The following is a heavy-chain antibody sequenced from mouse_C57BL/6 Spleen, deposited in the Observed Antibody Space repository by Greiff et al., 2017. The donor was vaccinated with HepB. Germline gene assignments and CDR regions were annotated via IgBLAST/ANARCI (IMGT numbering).Heavy chain of an antibody. CDR3: ARGGRPFAY. CDR2: ISYSGST. J-gene: IGHJ3*01. Sequence: VQLKESGPGMVKPSQSLSLTCTVTGYSITSGYDWHWIRHFPGNKLEWMGYISYSGSTNYNPSLKSRISLTHDTSKNHFFLKLNSVTTEDTATYYCARGGRPFAYWGQGTLVTVSA. CDR1: GYSITSGYD. V-gene: IGHV3-1*01.